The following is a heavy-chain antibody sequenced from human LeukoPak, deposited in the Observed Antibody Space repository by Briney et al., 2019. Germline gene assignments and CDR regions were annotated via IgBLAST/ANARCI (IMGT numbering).Heavy chain of an antibody. Sequence: PSETLSLTCRVSGVSISSGSNYWGWIRQPPGKTLEWIGSIYSSGSTYYNSSLKSRVIILIDAAKNHFSLNLSSVTAADTAVYYCARRKSSYNFQHWGQGTLVTVSS. CDR3: ARRKSSYNFQH. D-gene: IGHD1-14*01. CDR1: GVSISSGSNY. V-gene: IGHV4-39*07. CDR2: IYSSGST. J-gene: IGHJ1*01.